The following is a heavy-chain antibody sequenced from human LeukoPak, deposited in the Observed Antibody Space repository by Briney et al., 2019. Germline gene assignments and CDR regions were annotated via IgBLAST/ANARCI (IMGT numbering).Heavy chain of an antibody. D-gene: IGHD6-13*01. J-gene: IGHJ4*02. CDR2: ISGSGGST. Sequence: GGSLRLSCAASGFTFSSYAMSWVRQAPGRGLEWVSAISGSGGSTYYADSVKGRFTISRDNSKNTLYLQMNSLRAEDTAVYYCAKDLNKGYSSSWYYFDYWGQGTLVTVSS. V-gene: IGHV3-23*01. CDR3: AKDLNKGYSSSWYYFDY. CDR1: GFTFSSYA.